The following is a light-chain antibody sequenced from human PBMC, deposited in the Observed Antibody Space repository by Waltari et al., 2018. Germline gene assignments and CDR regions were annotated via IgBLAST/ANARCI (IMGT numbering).Light chain of an antibody. CDR2: DAS. Sequence: DIQMTQSPSTLSACVGDRVTITCRASQTISSWLAWYQQKAGKAPKLLIYDASTLESGVPSRFSGSGSGTEFTLTISSLHPDDFATYYCQQYDSFSYTFGQGTKLEIK. V-gene: IGKV1-5*01. J-gene: IGKJ2*01. CDR3: QQYDSFSYT. CDR1: QTISSW.